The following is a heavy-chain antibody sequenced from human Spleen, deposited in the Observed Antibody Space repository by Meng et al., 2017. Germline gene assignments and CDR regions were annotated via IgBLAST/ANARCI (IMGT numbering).Heavy chain of an antibody. Sequence: HVALVQCGAELVQPGDAVKVSFKAYVYTLTSYAINWMRQAPGQGLEWMGWIDTKTGSPRYAQGFKGRLVFSSDTSVSTAYLEISGLKADDTAVYYCTRDGYSDCSRTSCFDYWGQGTLVTVSS. CDR3: TRDGYSDCSRTSCFDY. CDR1: VYTLTSYA. J-gene: IGHJ4*02. V-gene: IGHV7-4-1*02. CDR2: IDTKTGSP. D-gene: IGHD2-2*01.